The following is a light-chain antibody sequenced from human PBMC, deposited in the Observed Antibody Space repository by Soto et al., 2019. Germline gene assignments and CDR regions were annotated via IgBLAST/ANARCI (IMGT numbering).Light chain of an antibody. CDR1: SSDVGAYNY. V-gene: IGLV2-14*01. CDR2: EVS. Sequence: QSALTQPASVAGSPGQSITISCTGTSSDVGAYNYVSWYQQHPGKAPKLIIYEVSNRPSGVSWRFSGSKSGNTASLTISGLQSEDEADYYCSSHTTSNTRVFGTGIKLTVL. J-gene: IGLJ1*01. CDR3: SSHTTSNTRV.